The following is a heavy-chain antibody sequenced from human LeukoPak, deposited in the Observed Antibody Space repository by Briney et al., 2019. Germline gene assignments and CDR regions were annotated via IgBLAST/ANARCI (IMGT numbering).Heavy chain of an antibody. CDR3: ARDLPYDSSGYFD. Sequence: GASVKVSCKVSGYTLTELSMHWVRQAPGKGLEWMGGFDPEDGETIYAQKLQGRVTMTTDTSTSTAYMELRSLRSDDTAVYYCARDLPYDSSGYFDWGQGTLVTISS. J-gene: IGHJ4*02. D-gene: IGHD3-22*01. V-gene: IGHV1-24*01. CDR1: GYTLTELS. CDR2: FDPEDGET.